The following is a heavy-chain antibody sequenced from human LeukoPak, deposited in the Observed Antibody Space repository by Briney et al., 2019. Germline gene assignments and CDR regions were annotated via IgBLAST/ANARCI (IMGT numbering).Heavy chain of an antibody. CDR3: AKMGSDFWSGYYYGSSSY. V-gene: IGHV3-23*01. Sequence: GGSLRLSCAVSGFTSRSYAMTWVRQAPGKGLEWVSAMSGSGGSTHYADSVKGRFTISRDSSKNTLYLQMNSLRAEDTAVYYCAKMGSDFWSGYYYGSSSYWGQGTLVTVSS. J-gene: IGHJ4*02. CDR2: MSGSGGST. D-gene: IGHD3-3*01. CDR1: GFTSRSYA.